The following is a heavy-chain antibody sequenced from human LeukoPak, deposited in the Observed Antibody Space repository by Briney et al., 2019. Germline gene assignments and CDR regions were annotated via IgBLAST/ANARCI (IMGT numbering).Heavy chain of an antibody. Sequence: ASVKVSCKASGYTFNTYGISWVRQAPGQGLEWMGWISAYNGNTKYAQKFQGRVTMTTDTSTSTASMVLRSLRADDTAVYYCARDHLVVEHAAAWENCYMDVWGKGTTVTVSS. CDR1: GYTFNTYG. CDR2: ISAYNGNT. D-gene: IGHD2-2*01. CDR3: ARDHLVVEHAAAWENCYMDV. V-gene: IGHV1-18*01. J-gene: IGHJ6*03.